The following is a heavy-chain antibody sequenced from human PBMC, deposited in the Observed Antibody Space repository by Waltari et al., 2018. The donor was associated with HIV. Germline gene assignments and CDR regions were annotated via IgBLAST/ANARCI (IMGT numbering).Heavy chain of an antibody. V-gene: IGHV3-33*01. Sequence: QVQLVESGGGVVQPGRSLRLSCAASGFTFSSYGMHWVRQAPGKGLEGVEVIWYDGTNKYYADAVKGRFTISRDNSKNTLYLQMNSLRAEDTAVYYCARDRSEGGGYYYYGLDVWGQGTTVTVSS. D-gene: IGHD2-15*01. CDR3: ARDRSEGGGYYYYGLDV. J-gene: IGHJ6*02. CDR1: GFTFSSYG. CDR2: IWYDGTNK.